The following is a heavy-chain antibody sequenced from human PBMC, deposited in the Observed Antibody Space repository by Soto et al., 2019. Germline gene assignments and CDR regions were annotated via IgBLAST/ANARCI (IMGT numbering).Heavy chain of an antibody. Sequence: EVQLLESGGGLVQPGGSLRLSCAASGFTFSTYAMAWVRQAPGKGLEWVSSSSSSSGSTFYADSVKGRFTISRANSENTLSLQMHSLRAEDTAVYYCAKQPLKVPLRFDYWGQGTLVTVSS. J-gene: IGHJ4*02. CDR3: AKQPLKVPLRFDY. CDR2: SSSSSGST. V-gene: IGHV3-23*01. D-gene: IGHD6-25*01. CDR1: GFTFSTYA.